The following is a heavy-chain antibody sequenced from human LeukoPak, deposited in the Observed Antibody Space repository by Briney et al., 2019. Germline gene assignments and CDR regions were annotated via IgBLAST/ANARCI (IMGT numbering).Heavy chain of an antibody. CDR2: IIPIFGTA. Sequence: SVKVSCKASGGTFSSYAISWVRQAPGQGLEWMGGIIPIFGTANYAQKFQGRVTVTADESTSTAYMELSSLRSEDTAVYYCARVHGHGMDVWGKGTTVTASS. V-gene: IGHV1-69*13. CDR1: GGTFSSYA. J-gene: IGHJ6*04. CDR3: ARVHGHGMDV.